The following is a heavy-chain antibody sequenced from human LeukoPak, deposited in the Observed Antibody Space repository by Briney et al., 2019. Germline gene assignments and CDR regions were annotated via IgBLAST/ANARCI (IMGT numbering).Heavy chain of an antibody. D-gene: IGHD5-12*01. J-gene: IGHJ6*03. CDR1: GFSSNTYA. V-gene: IGHV3-30*04. Sequence: GGSLRLSCAASGFSSNTYAIHWVRQAPGKGLEWVAVISYDGTNAYYADSVRGRFTISRDNYENTVYLHMISLSAEDTAVYYCARDRGAGYTAFHYYSMDVWGKGTTVTVS. CDR3: ARDRGAGYTAFHYYSMDV. CDR2: ISYDGTNA.